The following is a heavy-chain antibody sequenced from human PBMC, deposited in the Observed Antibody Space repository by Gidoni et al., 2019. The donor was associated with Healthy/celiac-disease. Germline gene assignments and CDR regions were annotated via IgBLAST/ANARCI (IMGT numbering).Heavy chain of an antibody. D-gene: IGHD6-19*01. CDR3: ARGEDSSGWYGNYYYYYGMDV. CDR1: GFTFSSYS. J-gene: IGHJ6*02. V-gene: IGHV3-21*01. Sequence: EVQLVESGGGLVKPGGSLRLSCAASGFTFSSYSMNWVRQAPGKGLEWVSSISSSMSYIYYADSVKGRFTISRDNAKNSLYLQMNSLRAEDTAVYYCARGEDSSGWYGNYYYYYGMDVWGHGTTVTVSS. CDR2: ISSSMSYI.